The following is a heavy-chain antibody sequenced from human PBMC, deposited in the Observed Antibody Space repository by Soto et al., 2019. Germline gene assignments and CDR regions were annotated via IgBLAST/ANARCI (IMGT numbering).Heavy chain of an antibody. J-gene: IGHJ4*02. D-gene: IGHD5-12*01. CDR3: ARSGDGYNYANFES. Sequence: PGGSLRLSCAASGFTFSSYGFHWVRQPPGKGLEWVAVIIYDGSEKYYADSVKGRFAISRENSKNTLYLEMNTLRAEDTAAYYCARSGDGYNYANFESWGQGTLVTVS. CDR1: GFTFSSYG. CDR2: IIYDGSEK. V-gene: IGHV3-30*09.